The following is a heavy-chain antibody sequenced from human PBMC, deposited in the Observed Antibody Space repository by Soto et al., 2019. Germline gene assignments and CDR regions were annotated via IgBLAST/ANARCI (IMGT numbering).Heavy chain of an antibody. CDR1: GYTFTGYY. D-gene: IGHD4-4*01. J-gene: IGHJ4*02. CDR2: INPNSGGT. V-gene: IGHV1-2*04. Sequence: ASVKVCCKASGYTFTGYYMHWVRQAPGQGLEWMGWINPNSGGTNYAQKFQGWVTMTRDTSISTAYMELSRLRSDDTAVYYCARGTTVTTPFDYWGQGTLVTVSS. CDR3: ARGTTVTTPFDY.